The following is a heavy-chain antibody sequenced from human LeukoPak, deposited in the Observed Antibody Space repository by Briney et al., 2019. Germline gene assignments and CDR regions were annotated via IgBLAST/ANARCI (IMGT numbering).Heavy chain of an antibody. CDR1: GDSISSFY. CDR2: IYTSGST. D-gene: IGHD2-8*01. Sequence: SETLSLTCTISGDSISSFYWSWIRQPAGKGLEWIGRIYTSGSTNYNPSLRSRVTMSVDTSKKQFSLKLSSVTAADTAVYYCASACSNGVCYTGGYYYYYGMDVWGPGTTVTVSS. CDR3: ASACSNGVCYTGGYYYYYGMDV. J-gene: IGHJ6*02. V-gene: IGHV4-4*07.